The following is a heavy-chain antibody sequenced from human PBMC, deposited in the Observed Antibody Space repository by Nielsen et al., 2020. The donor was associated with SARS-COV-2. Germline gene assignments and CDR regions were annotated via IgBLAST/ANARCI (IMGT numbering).Heavy chain of an antibody. J-gene: IGHJ4*02. CDR1: GFSLSTFGMC. CDR2: INWDDGK. Sequence: SGPTLVKPTQTLTLTCTFSGFSLSTFGMCVSWLRQPPGKALEWLARINWDDGKSYSTSLKTRLTISKDTSKNQVVLTMTNMAPEDTATFYCARTKEKYTGYPYFDYWGQGTLVTVSS. CDR3: ARTKEKYTGYPYFDY. V-gene: IGHV2-70*11. D-gene: IGHD5-12*01.